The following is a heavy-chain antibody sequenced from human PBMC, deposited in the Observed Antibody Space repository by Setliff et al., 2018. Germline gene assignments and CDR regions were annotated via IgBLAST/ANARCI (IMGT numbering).Heavy chain of an antibody. D-gene: IGHD3-10*01. Sequence: SETLSLTCTVSGGSISSSSYYWGWIRQPPGKGLEWIGSINHSGSTNYNPSLKSRVTISVDTSKNQFSLKLTSVTAADTAVYYCATPGRRFGESIDYWGQGTLVTVSS. CDR1: GGSISSSSYY. CDR2: INHSGST. V-gene: IGHV4-39*01. J-gene: IGHJ4*02. CDR3: ATPGRRFGESIDY.